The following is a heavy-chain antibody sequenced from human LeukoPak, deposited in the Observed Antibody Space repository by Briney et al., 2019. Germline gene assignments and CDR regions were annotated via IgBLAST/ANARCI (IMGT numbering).Heavy chain of an antibody. V-gene: IGHV4-59*01. CDR2: VYYSGST. J-gene: IGHJ6*02. CDR3: ARDRSQSGSLGWGTWYGMDV. Sequence: SETLSLTCTVSGGSISFYYWSWIRQPPGKGLEWVGYVYYSGSTNYNPSPKSRGTISVDTSKNQFSLKLSSVTAADTAVYYCARDRSQSGSLGWGTWYGMDVWGQGTTVTVSS. D-gene: IGHD1-26*01. CDR1: GGSISFYY.